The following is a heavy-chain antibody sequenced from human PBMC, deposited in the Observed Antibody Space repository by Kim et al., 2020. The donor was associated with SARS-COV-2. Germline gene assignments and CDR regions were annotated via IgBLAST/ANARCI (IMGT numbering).Heavy chain of an antibody. J-gene: IGHJ4*02. D-gene: IGHD5-12*01. V-gene: IGHV3-7*01. CDR3: ARDIDESGYERYDY. Sequence: GGSLRLSCAASGFTFSSAWMTWFRQAPGKGLEWVANINRDGSKENYVDSVKGRFTISRDNAKSSVFLQMYNLRGEDTAVFYCARDIDESGYERYDYWGQG. CDR1: GFTFSSAW. CDR2: INRDGSKE.